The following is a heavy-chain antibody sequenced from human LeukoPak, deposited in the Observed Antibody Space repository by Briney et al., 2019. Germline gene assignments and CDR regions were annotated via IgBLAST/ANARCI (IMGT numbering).Heavy chain of an antibody. D-gene: IGHD4-17*01. J-gene: IGHJ4*02. V-gene: IGHV1-69*04. CDR2: IIPILGIA. Sequence: SVKVSCKASGYTFTSYDINWVRQAPGQGLEWMGRIIPILGIANYAQKFQGRVTITADKSTSTAYMELSSLRSEDTAVYYCARAPMDYGDSPGFDYWGQGTLVTVSS. CDR1: GYTFTSYD. CDR3: ARAPMDYGDSPGFDY.